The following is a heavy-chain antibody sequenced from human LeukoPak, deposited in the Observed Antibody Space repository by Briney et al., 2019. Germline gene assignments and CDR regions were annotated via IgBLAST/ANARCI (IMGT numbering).Heavy chain of an antibody. CDR1: GGSTSSYY. V-gene: IGHV4-59*01. D-gene: IGHD6-13*01. Sequence: PSETLSLTCTVSGGSTSSYYWSWIRQPPGKGLEWIGYIYYSGSTNYNPSLKSRVTISVDTSKNQFSLKLSSVTAADTAVYYSARNAGWFDPWGQGTLVTVSS. CDR3: ARNAGWFDP. J-gene: IGHJ5*02. CDR2: IYYSGST.